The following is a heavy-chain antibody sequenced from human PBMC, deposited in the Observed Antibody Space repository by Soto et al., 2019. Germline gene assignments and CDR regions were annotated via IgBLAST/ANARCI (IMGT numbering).Heavy chain of an antibody. CDR2: ISSSSSTI. CDR1: GFTFSSYS. D-gene: IGHD3-16*01. J-gene: IGHJ5*02. CDR3: AREGKGGGVVTWFDP. V-gene: IGHV3-48*01. Sequence: EVQLVESGGGLVQPGGSLRLSCAASGFTFSSYSMNWVRQAPGKGLEWVSEISSSSSTIYYADSVKGRVTISRDNAKNSLYMQMNSRRAEDTAVYYCAREGKGGGVVTWFDPWGKGTLVTVPS.